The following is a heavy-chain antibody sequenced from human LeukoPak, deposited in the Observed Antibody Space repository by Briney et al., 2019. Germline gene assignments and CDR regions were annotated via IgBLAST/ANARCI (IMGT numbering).Heavy chain of an antibody. CDR1: GGSISSSSYY. D-gene: IGHD6-13*01. CDR2: IYYSGST. V-gene: IGHV4-61*05. J-gene: IGHJ3*02. CDR3: AGYIAAAAKGEGAFDI. Sequence: SETLSLTCTVSGGSISSSSYYWGWIRQPPGKGLEWIGYIYYSGSTNYNPSLKSRVTISVDTSKNQFSLKLSSVTAADTAVYYCAGYIAAAAKGEGAFDIWGQGTMVTVSS.